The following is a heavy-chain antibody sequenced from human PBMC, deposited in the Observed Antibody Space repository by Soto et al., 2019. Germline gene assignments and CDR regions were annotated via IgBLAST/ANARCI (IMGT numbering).Heavy chain of an antibody. J-gene: IGHJ3*02. D-gene: IGHD1-26*01. CDR3: ARAGFSGPYDAFDI. CDR2: INDSGST. CDR1: GGSLSSYY. V-gene: IGHV4-34*01. Sequence: SETLSLTCGVFGGSLSSYYWSWIRQPPGKGLEWIGEINDSGSTNYNPSLKSRVTISVDTSKNQFSLKLTSVIAADTAVYFCARAGFSGPYDAFDIWGQGTMVTVSS.